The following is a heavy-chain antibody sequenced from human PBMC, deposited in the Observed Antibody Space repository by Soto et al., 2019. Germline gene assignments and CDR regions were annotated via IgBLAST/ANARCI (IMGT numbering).Heavy chain of an antibody. D-gene: IGHD1-26*01. Sequence: EVQLVESGGGLVQPGGSLRLSCAASGFTFSSYNMIWVRQAPGKGLQWVSHISSSSSYRYYGDSVKGRFTISRDNARNALYLQMNSLRGEDTGVYYCERDSGSSDGFDNWGQGTLVTVSS. V-gene: IGHV3-21*01. J-gene: IGHJ4*02. CDR1: GFTFSSYN. CDR2: ISSSSSYR. CDR3: ERDSGSSDGFDN.